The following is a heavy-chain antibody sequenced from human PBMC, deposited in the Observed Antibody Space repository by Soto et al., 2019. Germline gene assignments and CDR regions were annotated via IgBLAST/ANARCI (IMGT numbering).Heavy chain of an antibody. CDR2: LYGGGST. J-gene: IGHJ3*02. CDR3: TRGGSYNYGMDSEDAFDI. D-gene: IGHD1-1*01. V-gene: IGHV3-53*01. CDR1: GFTVRSTY. Sequence: GGSLSRSCAASGFTVRSTYMSWVRQAPGKGLEWVSVLYGGGSTYYADSVTGRFTISRDNSKNTIYLQLDNLRADDTAMYYCTRGGSYNYGMDSEDAFDIWGQGTMVTVSS.